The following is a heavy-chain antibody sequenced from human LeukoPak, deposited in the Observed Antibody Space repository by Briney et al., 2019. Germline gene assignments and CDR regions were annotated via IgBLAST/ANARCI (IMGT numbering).Heavy chain of an antibody. D-gene: IGHD4-17*01. Sequence: GASVKVSCKASGYTFTNYGTSWVRQAPGQGLEWMGWISAYNGNTNYAQNLQGRVTMTTDTSTSTAYMELGSLRSDDTAVYYCARDGMTTVTYYYSYYMDIWGKGTTVTVSS. CDR3: ARDGMTTVTYYYSYYMDI. J-gene: IGHJ6*03. CDR1: GYTFTNYG. CDR2: ISAYNGNT. V-gene: IGHV1-18*01.